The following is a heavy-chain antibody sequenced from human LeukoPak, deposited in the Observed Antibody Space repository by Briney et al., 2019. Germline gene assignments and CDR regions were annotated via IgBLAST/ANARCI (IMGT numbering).Heavy chain of an antibody. CDR1: GITLSNYG. Sequence: GGSLRLSCVVSGITLSNYGMSWVRQAPGEGLEWVAGISDRGGSTNYANSVKGRFTISRDNPKNTLYLQMNSLRSEDTAVYFCAKRGVVIRAVLVVGFHKEAYYFDSWGQGALVTVSS. D-gene: IGHD2-15*01. J-gene: IGHJ4*02. V-gene: IGHV3-23*01. CDR2: ISDRGGST. CDR3: AKRGVVIRAVLVVGFHKEAYYFDS.